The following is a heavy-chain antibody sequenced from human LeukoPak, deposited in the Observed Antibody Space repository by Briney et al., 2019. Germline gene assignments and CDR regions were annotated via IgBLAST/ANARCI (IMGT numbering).Heavy chain of an antibody. CDR2: INPNRGGT. Sequence: ASVKVSCKASGYTFTGYYMHWVRQAPGQGLEWMGWINPNRGGTNYAQKFQGRVTMTSDTSISTAYMELSRLRSDDTAVYYCARVSRRRDSGGPKEYWGQGTLVTVSS. D-gene: IGHD1-26*01. CDR3: ARVSRRRDSGGPKEY. CDR1: GYTFTGYY. V-gene: IGHV1-2*02. J-gene: IGHJ4*02.